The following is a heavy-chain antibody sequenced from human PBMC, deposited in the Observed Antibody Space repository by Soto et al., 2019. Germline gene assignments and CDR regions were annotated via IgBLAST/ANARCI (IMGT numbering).Heavy chain of an antibody. J-gene: IGHJ4*02. CDR1: GGSISSSDYY. V-gene: IGHV4-30-4*01. D-gene: IGHD3-10*01. CDR2: ASYSGTS. Sequence: QVQLQESGPGLVKPSQSLSLTCTVSGGSISSSDYYWSWIRQPPGKGLEWIGYASYSGTSYYNPSLKSRVTISVDTSKNPFSLKLSSVTAADTAVYYCARVLSFYGSGSPFDYWGQGTLVTVSS. CDR3: ARVLSFYGSGSPFDY.